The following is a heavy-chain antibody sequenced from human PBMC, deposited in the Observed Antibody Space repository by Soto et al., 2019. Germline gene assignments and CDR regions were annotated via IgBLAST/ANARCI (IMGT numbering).Heavy chain of an antibody. CDR2: ISYDGSKK. CDR1: GFTLSDYP. Sequence: QVQLVESGGGVVQPGGALRLSCAAPGFTLSDYPMNWVRQAPGKGLEWVALISYDGSKKYYADSVRGRFTISRDNSKNTLYLQMSSLTTEDTSVYYCARESPVLSWYFDLWGRGTLFTVSS. J-gene: IGHJ2*01. V-gene: IGHV3-30-3*01. CDR3: ARESPVLSWYFDL.